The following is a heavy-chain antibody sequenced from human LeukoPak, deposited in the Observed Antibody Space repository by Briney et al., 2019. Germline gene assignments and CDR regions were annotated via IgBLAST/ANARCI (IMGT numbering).Heavy chain of an antibody. D-gene: IGHD3-3*01. Sequence: SVKVSCKASGCTFRSYAISWVRQAPGQGLDWMGGIIPIFGTANYAQKFQGRVTSTADESTSTAYMERSPLRSEDTAVYYCARDRPDFWSGYYVKDSYYYMDVWGKGTTVTVSS. CDR2: IIPIFGTA. J-gene: IGHJ6*03. CDR1: GCTFRSYA. CDR3: ARDRPDFWSGYYVKDSYYYMDV. V-gene: IGHV1-69*01.